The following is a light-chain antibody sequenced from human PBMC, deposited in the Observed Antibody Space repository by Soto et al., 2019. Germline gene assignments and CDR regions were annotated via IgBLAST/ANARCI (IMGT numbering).Light chain of an antibody. CDR2: DSS. V-gene: IGKV3-11*01. J-gene: IGKJ3*01. CDR3: QQRADWPIT. Sequence: ENFLTQSPGTLSLSPGEGATLSCRASQNVGNYLAWYQQKSGQAPRLLIYDSSNRATGIPARFSGSGSGTDFTLTISSLEPEDFALYYCQQRADWPITFGPGTKVDIK. CDR1: QNVGNY.